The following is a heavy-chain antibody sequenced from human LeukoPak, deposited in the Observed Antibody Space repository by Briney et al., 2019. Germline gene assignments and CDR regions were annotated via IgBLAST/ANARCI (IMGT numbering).Heavy chain of an antibody. CDR2: INPNSGGT. D-gene: IGHD6-13*01. J-gene: IGHJ6*03. Sequence: ASVNVSCKASGYSFTGHYMHWVRQAPGQGLEWMGWINPNSGGTNYAQKFQGRVTMTRDTSISTAYMELSRLRSDDTAVYYCARGNRIAAAVQYYYYMDVWGKGTTVTVSS. V-gene: IGHV1-2*02. CDR3: ARGNRIAAAVQYYYYMDV. CDR1: GYSFTGHY.